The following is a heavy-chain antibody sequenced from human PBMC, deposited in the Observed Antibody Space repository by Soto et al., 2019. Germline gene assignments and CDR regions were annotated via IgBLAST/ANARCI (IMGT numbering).Heavy chain of an antibody. CDR1: GFTFSGYG. Sequence: RLSCAASGFTFSGYGMHWVRQAPGKGLEWVAVISYDGSNKYYADSVKGRFTIARDNSKNTLFLHMSSLRAEDTAVYYCVKDGSSGWPYYYGLDVWGQGTSVTVSS. D-gene: IGHD6-19*01. J-gene: IGHJ6*02. CDR3: VKDGSSGWPYYYGLDV. V-gene: IGHV3-30*18. CDR2: ISYDGSNK.